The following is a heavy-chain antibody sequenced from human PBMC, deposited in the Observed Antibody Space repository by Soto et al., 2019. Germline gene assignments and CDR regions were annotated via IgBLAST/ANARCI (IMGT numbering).Heavy chain of an antibody. CDR1: GFSLSSYGMG. CDR3: AQAGDYDLLTFDH. D-gene: IGHD4-17*01. CDR2: IYWGDDK. Sequence: QITLKESGPTLVRPAQTLKLTCGFSGFSLSSYGMGVAWIRQPPGKALEWLALIYWGDDKRYSPSLKDRLAISKDTSSNQVVLTITNMDPGDTATYFCAQAGDYDLLTFDHWGPGTLVTVSS. V-gene: IGHV2-5*02. J-gene: IGHJ4*02.